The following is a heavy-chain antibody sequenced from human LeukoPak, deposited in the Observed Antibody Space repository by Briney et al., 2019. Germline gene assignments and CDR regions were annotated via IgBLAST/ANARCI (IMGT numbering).Heavy chain of an antibody. V-gene: IGHV3-30*01. Sequence: PGGSLRLSCAASGFTFSSYAMHWVRQAPGKGLKWVAVISYDGSNKYYADSVKGRFTISRDNSKNTLYLQMNSLRAEDTAVYYCARDSSGSYWSTNLDYWGQGTLVTVSS. D-gene: IGHD3-10*01. CDR3: ARDSSGSYWSTNLDY. CDR1: GFTFSSYA. J-gene: IGHJ4*02. CDR2: ISYDGSNK.